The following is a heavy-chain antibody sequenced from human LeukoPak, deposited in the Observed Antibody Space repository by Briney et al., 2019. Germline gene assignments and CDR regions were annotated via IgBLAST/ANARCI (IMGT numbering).Heavy chain of an antibody. CDR3: AKDIYVYSSSEIDY. CDR1: GFTFSSYS. J-gene: IGHJ4*02. V-gene: IGHV3-21*01. CDR2: ISSSDTYI. Sequence: GGSLRLSCAASGFTFSSYSMNWVRQAPGKGLEWVSSISSSDTYIYHADSVKGRFTISRDNSKNTLYLQMNSLRAEDTAVYYCAKDIYVYSSSEIDYWGQGTLVTVSS. D-gene: IGHD6-13*01.